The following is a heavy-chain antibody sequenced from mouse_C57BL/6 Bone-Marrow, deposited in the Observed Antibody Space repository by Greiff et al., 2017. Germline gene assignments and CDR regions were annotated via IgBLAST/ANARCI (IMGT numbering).Heavy chain of an antibody. Sequence: QVQLQQPGAELVMPGASVKLSCKASGYTFTSYWMHWVKQRPGQGLEWIGEIDPSDSYTNYNQKFKGKSTLTVDKSSSTAYMQLSSLTSEDSAVYYCARREGNYFAYWGKGTLVTVSA. D-gene: IGHD2-1*01. CDR2: IDPSDSYT. J-gene: IGHJ3*01. CDR1: GYTFTSYW. V-gene: IGHV1-69*01. CDR3: ARREGNYFAY.